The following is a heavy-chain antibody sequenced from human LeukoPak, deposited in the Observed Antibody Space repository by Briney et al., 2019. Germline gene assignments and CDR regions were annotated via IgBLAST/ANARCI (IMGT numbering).Heavy chain of an antibody. J-gene: IGHJ6*02. CDR1: GGSMNRNY. Sequence: SETLSLTCTVSGGSMNRNYWSWIRQPAGKGLGWIGRIYTGGRANYSPSLTSRVTMSVDTSKNQFSLKVSSVTAADTAVYYCGGHSSDYDSVMDVWGQGTTVTVYS. CDR3: GGHSSDYDSVMDV. CDR2: IYTGGRA. D-gene: IGHD5-18*01. V-gene: IGHV4-4*07.